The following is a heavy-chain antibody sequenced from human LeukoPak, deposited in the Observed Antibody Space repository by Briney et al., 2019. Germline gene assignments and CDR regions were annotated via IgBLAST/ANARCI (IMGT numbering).Heavy chain of an antibody. D-gene: IGHD1-26*01. Sequence: GGSLRLSCAASGFTFSSYSMNWVRQAPGKGLEWVSYISSSSSTIYYADSVKGRFTISRDNAKNPLYLQMNSLRAEDTAVYYCARDPHIVGATALPNYFDYWGQGTLVTVSS. V-gene: IGHV3-48*01. CDR3: ARDPHIVGATALPNYFDY. CDR2: ISSSSSTI. CDR1: GFTFSSYS. J-gene: IGHJ4*02.